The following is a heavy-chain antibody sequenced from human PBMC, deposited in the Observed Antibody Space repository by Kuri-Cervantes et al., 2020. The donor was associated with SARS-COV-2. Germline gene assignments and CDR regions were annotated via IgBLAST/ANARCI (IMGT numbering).Heavy chain of an antibody. D-gene: IGHD3-3*01. CDR3: ARKQYYDFWSGHTMSWFDP. V-gene: IGHV2-5*02. Sequence: GPTLVKPTQTLTLTCTFSGFSLSTSGVGVGWIRQPPGKALEWLALIYWDDDKRYSPSLKSRLTITKDTSKNQVVLTMTNMDPVGTATYYCARKQYYDFWSGHTMSWFDPWGQGTLVTVSS. CDR1: GFSLSTSGVG. CDR2: IYWDDDK. J-gene: IGHJ5*02.